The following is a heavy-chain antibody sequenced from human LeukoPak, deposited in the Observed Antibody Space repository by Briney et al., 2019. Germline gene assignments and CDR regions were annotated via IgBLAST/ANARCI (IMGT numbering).Heavy chain of an antibody. CDR3: SKGPLVLMVYARGARFEP. CDR2: INHTGNT. J-gene: IGHJ5*02. Sequence: SETLSLTCAVSGGSFSGYFWTWIRQPPGRGLEWIGEINHTGNTSYNPSLKSRVTISVDASKRHFSLLLCPVTAADTTVYYCSKGPLVLMVYARGARFEPWGQGTLVSVSS. D-gene: IGHD2-8*01. V-gene: IGHV4-34*01. CDR1: GGSFSGYF.